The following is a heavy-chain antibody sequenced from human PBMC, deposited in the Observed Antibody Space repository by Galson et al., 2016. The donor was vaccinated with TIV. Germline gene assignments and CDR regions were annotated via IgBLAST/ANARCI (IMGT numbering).Heavy chain of an antibody. CDR3: MIDRGSMTMIPGIDYNFGMDV. D-gene: IGHD3-22*01. CDR2: ISAYSGDT. V-gene: IGHV1-18*01. CDR1: GYTFNKYG. J-gene: IGHJ6*02. Sequence: SVKVSCKASGYTFNKYGVTWVRQAPGQGLEWMGWISAYSGDTNYPQKFQGRVTMTTDTYTSTAYMDLRSLRSDYTAVYYCMIDRGSMTMIPGIDYNFGMDVWGQGTTVTVSS.